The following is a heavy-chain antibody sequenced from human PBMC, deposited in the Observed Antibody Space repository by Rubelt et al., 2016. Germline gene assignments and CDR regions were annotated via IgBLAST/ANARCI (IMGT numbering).Heavy chain of an antibody. Sequence: QVQLVESGGGVVQPGRSLSLSCAASGFTFSSYAMHWVRQAPGQGLARVAVISYDGTNKYYADSVKGRFTISRDNSKNTLYLQMNSLRAEDTAVYYCASSSGWYFDYWGQGTLVTVSS. CDR2: ISYDGTNK. CDR3: ASSSGWYFDY. D-gene: IGHD6-19*01. V-gene: IGHV3-30*01. J-gene: IGHJ4*02. CDR1: GFTFSSYA.